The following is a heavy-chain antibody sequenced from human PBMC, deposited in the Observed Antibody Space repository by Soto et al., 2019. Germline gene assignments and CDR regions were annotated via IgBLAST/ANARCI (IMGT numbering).Heavy chain of an antibody. CDR2: MNPNSGNT. Sequence: ASVKVSCKASGYTFTSYDINWVRQATGQGLEWMGWMNPNSGNTGYAQSFQGRVTMTRNTSISPAYMELSSLRSEDTAVYYCARGRHSYGYGYYYYGMDDWGQGTTVTVSS. CDR1: GYTFTSYD. V-gene: IGHV1-8*01. J-gene: IGHJ6*02. CDR3: ARGRHSYGYGYYYYGMDD. D-gene: IGHD5-18*01.